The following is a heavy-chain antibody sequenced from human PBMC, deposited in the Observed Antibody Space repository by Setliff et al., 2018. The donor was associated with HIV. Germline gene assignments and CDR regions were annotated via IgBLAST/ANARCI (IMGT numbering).Heavy chain of an antibody. CDR3: ARAPYGDYGGDLNWLDP. J-gene: IGHJ5*02. V-gene: IGHV7-4-1*02. D-gene: IGHD4-17*01. Sequence: ASVKVSCKASGDTFSNSALTWVRQAPGQGLEWMGRVNTQTGSPTYAQAFTGRFVFSVDTSITTAYLEISSLKAGDTAVYYCARAPYGDYGGDLNWLDPWGQGTLVTVSS. CDR2: VNTQTGSP. CDR1: GDTFSNSA.